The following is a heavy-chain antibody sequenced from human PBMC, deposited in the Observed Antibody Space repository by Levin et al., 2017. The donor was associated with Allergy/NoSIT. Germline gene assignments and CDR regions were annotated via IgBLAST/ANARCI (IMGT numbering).Heavy chain of an antibody. D-gene: IGHD6-19*01. J-gene: IGHJ4*02. Sequence: LSLTCAASGFTFTNYHMNWVRQAPGRGLEWISHISRDASDIYYADSVEGRFTISRDNVKNSLFLQMNSLRAEDTAVYYCAKWSGSGWYDYWGQGTLVTVSS. V-gene: IGHV3-48*03. CDR3: AKWSGSGWYDY. CDR1: GFTFTNYH. CDR2: ISRDASDI.